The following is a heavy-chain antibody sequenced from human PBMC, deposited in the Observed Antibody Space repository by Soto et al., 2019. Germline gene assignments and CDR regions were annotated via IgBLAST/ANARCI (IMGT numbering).Heavy chain of an antibody. CDR3: ARVGRFGELLTYYYGMDV. V-gene: IGHV4-39*01. Sequence: TVSGGSISSSSYYWGWIRQPPGKGLEWIGSIYYSGSTYYNPSLKSRVTISVDTSKNQFSLKLSSVTAADTAVYYCARVGRFGELLTYYYGMDVWGQGTTVTVSS. D-gene: IGHD3-10*01. J-gene: IGHJ6*02. CDR2: IYYSGST. CDR1: GGSISSSSYY.